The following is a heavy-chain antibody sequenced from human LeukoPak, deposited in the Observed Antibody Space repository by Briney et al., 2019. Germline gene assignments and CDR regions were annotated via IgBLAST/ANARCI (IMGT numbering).Heavy chain of an antibody. Sequence: PGGSLRLSCAASGFTFNNYGMQWVRQAPGKGLEWVAFIRYDGSSKDYEDSVKGRFTISRDNSNNTVYLQMNGLTPEGTAVYYCAKDVSSSGEGCDHWGQGTLVTVSS. CDR2: IRYDGSSK. J-gene: IGHJ4*02. V-gene: IGHV3-30*02. D-gene: IGHD6-13*01. CDR3: AKDVSSSGEGCDH. CDR1: GFTFNNYG.